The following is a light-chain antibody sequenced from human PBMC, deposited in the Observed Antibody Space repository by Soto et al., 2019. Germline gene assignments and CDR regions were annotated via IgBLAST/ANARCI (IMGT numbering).Light chain of an antibody. CDR3: QQYNYSWT. J-gene: IGKJ1*01. Sequence: DIVMTQSPATLSVSPGERATLSCRASQSISSNLAWYQQQPGQAPRLLIYGASTRATGIPVRFSGSGSGTEFTLTISSLQSEDFEVYYCQQYNYSWTFGQGTKVEIK. CDR1: QSISSN. V-gene: IGKV3-15*01. CDR2: GAS.